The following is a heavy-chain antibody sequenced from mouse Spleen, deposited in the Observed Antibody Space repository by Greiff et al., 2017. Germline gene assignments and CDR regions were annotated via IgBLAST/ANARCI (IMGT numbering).Heavy chain of an antibody. CDR1: GFSLTSYG. D-gene: IGHD6-1*01. Sequence: QVHVKQSGPGLVQPSQSLSITCTVSGFSLTSYGVHWVRQSPGKGLEWLGVIWSGGSTDYNAAFISRLSISKDNSKSQVFFKMNSLQADDTAIYYCARNRPSPGYFDVWGAGTTVTVSS. V-gene: IGHV2-2*01. J-gene: IGHJ1*01. CDR3: ARNRPSPGYFDV. CDR2: IWSGGST.